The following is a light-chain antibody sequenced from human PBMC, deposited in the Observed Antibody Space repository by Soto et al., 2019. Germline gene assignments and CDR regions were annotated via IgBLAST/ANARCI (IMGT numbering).Light chain of an antibody. CDR2: GAS. Sequence: EIVLTQSPGTLSLSPGERATLSCRASQSVSSSYLAWYQQKPGQAPRLLIYGASSRATGIPDRFSGSGSGTDFTLTISRLEPEDFALYYCQPYARSPLTFGGGPKVEIK. J-gene: IGKJ4*01. CDR1: QSVSSSY. CDR3: QPYARSPLT. V-gene: IGKV3-20*01.